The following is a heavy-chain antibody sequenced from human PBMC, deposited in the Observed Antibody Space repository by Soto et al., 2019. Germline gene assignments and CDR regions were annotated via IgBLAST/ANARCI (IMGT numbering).Heavy chain of an antibody. V-gene: IGHV3-23*01. CDR3: AQDQYCSSGTCSSRFAY. Sequence: AGGSLRLSCAASGFSLSIYAMSWVRQAPGKGLEWVSTITESGGHTNYADSVKGRFTISRDNSKNTLYLQMNFLRAEDTAVYYCAQDQYCSSGTCSSRFAYWGQGTLVTVSS. J-gene: IGHJ4*02. D-gene: IGHD2-15*01. CDR2: ITESGGHT. CDR1: GFSLSIYA.